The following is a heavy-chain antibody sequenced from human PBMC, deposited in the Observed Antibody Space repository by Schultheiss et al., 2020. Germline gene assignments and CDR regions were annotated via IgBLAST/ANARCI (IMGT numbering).Heavy chain of an antibody. CDR3: ARDSRKDGTLDY. Sequence: GGSLRLSCADSGFTFSTYGMHWVRQAPGKGLVWVSLIKSDGSSTSYADSVKGRFTISRDNAKNTLYLQMNSLRAEDTAVYYCARDSRKDGTLDYWGQGTLVTVSS. CDR2: IKSDGSST. D-gene: IGHD5-24*01. V-gene: IGHV3-74*01. CDR1: GFTFSTYG. J-gene: IGHJ4*02.